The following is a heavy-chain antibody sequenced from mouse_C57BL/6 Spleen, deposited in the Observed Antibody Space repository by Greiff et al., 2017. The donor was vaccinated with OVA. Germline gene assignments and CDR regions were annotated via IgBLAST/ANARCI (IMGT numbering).Heavy chain of an antibody. V-gene: IGHV1-69*01. CDR3: ARSGGGEYYFDY. D-gene: IGHD1-1*02. CDR1: GYTFTSYW. CDR2: IDPSDSYT. Sequence: QVQLQQPGAELVMPGASVKLSCKASGYTFTSYWMHWVKQRPGQGLEWIGEIDPSDSYTNYNQKFKGKSTLTVDKSSSPAYMQLSSLTSEDSAVYYCARSGGGEYYFDYWGQGTTLTVSS. J-gene: IGHJ2*01.